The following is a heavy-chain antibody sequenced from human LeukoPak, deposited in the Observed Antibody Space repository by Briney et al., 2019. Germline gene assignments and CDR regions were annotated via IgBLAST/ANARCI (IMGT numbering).Heavy chain of an antibody. Sequence: GGSLRLSCAASGFTFSSAWMHWVRQAPGKGLEWVSSIDSSGAVAYYADSVKGRFTISRDNARNTLYLQMFSLRADDTALYYCAKISTVTNNFDYWGPGTLVTVSS. D-gene: IGHD4-17*01. CDR3: AKISTVTNNFDY. J-gene: IGHJ4*01. CDR1: GFTFSSAW. CDR2: IDSSGAVA. V-gene: IGHV3-23*05.